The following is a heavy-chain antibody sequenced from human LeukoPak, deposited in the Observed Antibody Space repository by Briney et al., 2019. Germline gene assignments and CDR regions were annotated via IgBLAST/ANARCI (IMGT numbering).Heavy chain of an antibody. CDR1: GFTFSSYS. CDR2: ISSSSSYI. Sequence: NPGGSLRLSCAASGFTFSSYSMNWVRQAPGKGLEWVSSISSSSSYIYYADSVKGRFTISRDIAKNSLYLQMNSLRAEDTAVYYCAREIETYYDFWSGYPNWFDPWGQGTLVTVSS. V-gene: IGHV3-21*01. J-gene: IGHJ5*02. D-gene: IGHD3-3*01. CDR3: AREIETYYDFWSGYPNWFDP.